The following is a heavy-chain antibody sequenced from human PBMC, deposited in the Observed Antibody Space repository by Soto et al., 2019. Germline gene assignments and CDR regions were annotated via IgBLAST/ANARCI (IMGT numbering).Heavy chain of an antibody. Sequence: QVQLQQWGAGLLKPSETLSLTCAVYGGSFSGYYWSWIRQPPGKGLEWIGEINHSGSTNYNPSLKSRITISVDTSKDPFSLELRSVAAADTAVYYCARLFRGVEQYQLLSYYFDYWGQGTLGTVSS. D-gene: IGHD2-2*01. CDR2: INHSGST. CDR1: GGSFSGYY. J-gene: IGHJ4*02. V-gene: IGHV4-34*01. CDR3: ARLFRGVEQYQLLSYYFDY.